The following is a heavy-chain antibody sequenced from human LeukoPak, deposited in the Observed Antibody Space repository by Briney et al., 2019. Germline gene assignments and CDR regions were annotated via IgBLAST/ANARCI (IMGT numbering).Heavy chain of an antibody. CDR1: GYSFTRCY. CDR2: INPSDDPT. CDR3: ARDLRHHSGIAVSPFDY. D-gene: IGHD6-19*01. Sequence: ASVKVSCKASGYSFTRCYLHWVRQAPGQGLEWMGIINPSDDPTTHAQKFQGRVTMTSDTSTSTVYMELSSLRSEDTAVYYCARDLRHHSGIAVSPFDYWGQGTLVTVSS. J-gene: IGHJ4*02. V-gene: IGHV1-46*01.